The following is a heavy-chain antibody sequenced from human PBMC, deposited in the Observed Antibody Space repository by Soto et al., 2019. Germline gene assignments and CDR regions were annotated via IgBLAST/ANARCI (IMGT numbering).Heavy chain of an antibody. D-gene: IGHD3-3*01. J-gene: IGHJ6*02. CDR1: GYTFTSYC. CDR3: ARALGANYDFWSAFNGDYYYYYGMDV. CDR2: ISAYNGNT. Sequence: ASVKVSCKASGYTFTSYCISWVRQAPGQGLEWMGWISAYNGNTNYAQKLQGRVPMTTDTSTSTAYMELRSLRSDDTAVYYCARALGANYDFWSAFNGDYYYYYGMDVWGQGTTVTV. V-gene: IGHV1-18*01.